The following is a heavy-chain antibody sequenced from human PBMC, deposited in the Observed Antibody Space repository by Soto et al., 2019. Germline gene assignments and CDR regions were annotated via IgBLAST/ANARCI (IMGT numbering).Heavy chain of an antibody. V-gene: IGHV4-31*03. D-gene: IGHD3-3*01. J-gene: IGHJ3*02. Sequence: TLSLTCTVSGGSISSGGYYWSWIRHHPGKGLEWIGYIYYSGSTYYNPSLKSRVTISVDTSKNQFSLKLSSVTAADTAVYYCARDRRGIWSGYYSTYAFDIWGQGTMVTVSS. CDR1: GGSISSGGYY. CDR2: IYYSGST. CDR3: ARDRRGIWSGYYSTYAFDI.